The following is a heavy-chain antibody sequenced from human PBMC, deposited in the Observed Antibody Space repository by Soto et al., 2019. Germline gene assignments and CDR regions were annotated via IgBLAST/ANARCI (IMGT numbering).Heavy chain of an antibody. D-gene: IGHD3-10*01. Sequence: QVQLQESGPGLVKPSETLSLTCTVSGGSIINYYWSWLRQSPGKGLEWIAYISYTGTTNYNPSLESRVTISVDTSKNQFSLKLTSVTAADTDVYYCARDGSPGGMDVWGPGTTVTGSS. V-gene: IGHV4-59*01. J-gene: IGHJ6*02. CDR1: GGSIINYY. CDR2: ISYTGTT. CDR3: ARDGSPGGMDV.